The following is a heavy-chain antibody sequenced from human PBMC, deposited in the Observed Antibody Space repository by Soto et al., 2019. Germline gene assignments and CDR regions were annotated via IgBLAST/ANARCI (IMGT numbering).Heavy chain of an antibody. CDR2: IIPIFGTA. D-gene: IGHD3-22*01. J-gene: IGHJ4*02. Sequence: QVQLVQSGAEVKKPGSSVKVSCKASGGTFSSYAISWVRQAPGQGVEWMGGIIPIFGTANNAQKFQGRVTITADESTSTAYMELSSLRSEDTAVYYCARFRDYYDSSGYYSFDYWGQGTLVTVSS. V-gene: IGHV1-69*01. CDR1: GGTFSSYA. CDR3: ARFRDYYDSSGYYSFDY.